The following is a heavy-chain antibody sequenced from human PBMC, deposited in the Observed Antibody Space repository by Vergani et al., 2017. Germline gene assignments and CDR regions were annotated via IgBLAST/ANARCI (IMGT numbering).Heavy chain of an antibody. CDR2: IYETGST. CDR3: ATLNRVEGFDR. V-gene: IGHV4-39*01. Sequence: QVQLHESGPGLVRPSETLSLTCLVSGASIRSSSYYWGWIRQPPGEGPEWIGNIYETGSTYYASSLKGRVTISVDTSKNQFSLRLTSVTAADTAVYYFATLNRVEGFDRWGHGTLVTVSS. D-gene: IGHD2/OR15-2a*01. CDR1: GASIRSSSYY. J-gene: IGHJ2*01.